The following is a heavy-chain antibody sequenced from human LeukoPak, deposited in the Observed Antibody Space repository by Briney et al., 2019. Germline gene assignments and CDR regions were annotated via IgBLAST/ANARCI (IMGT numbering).Heavy chain of an antibody. CDR2: IKEDGSEK. CDR3: AKGSTYHEFWGGYYFDF. V-gene: IGHV3-7*03. Sequence: PGGSLRLSCAGSGFTFTRFWMTWVRQAPGKGLEWVANIKEDGSEKYYVESVKGRFTISRDNAKNSLYLQMNSLRTADTAVYFCAKGSTYHEFWGGYYFDFWGQGTLVTVSS. CDR1: GFTFTRFW. J-gene: IGHJ4*02. D-gene: IGHD3-3*01.